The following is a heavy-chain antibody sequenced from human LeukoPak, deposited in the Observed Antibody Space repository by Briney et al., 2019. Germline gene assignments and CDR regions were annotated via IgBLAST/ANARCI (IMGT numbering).Heavy chain of an antibody. CDR3: ARDQHSGYDYRSGYYYYGMDV. CDR1: GFTFSSYA. V-gene: IGHV3-30-3*01. CDR2: ISYDGSNK. Sequence: GGSLRLSCAASGFTFSSYAMHWVRQAPGKGLEWVAVISYDGSNKYYADSVKGRFTISRDNSKNTLYLRMNSLRAEDTAVYYCARDQHSGYDYRSGYYYYGMDVWGQGTTVTVSS. J-gene: IGHJ6*02. D-gene: IGHD5-12*01.